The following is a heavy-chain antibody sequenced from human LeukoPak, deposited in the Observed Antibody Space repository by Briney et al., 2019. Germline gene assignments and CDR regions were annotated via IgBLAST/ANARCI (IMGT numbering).Heavy chain of an antibody. V-gene: IGHV3-64*01. CDR3: ARENYYYYYMDV. CDR2: ISSNGGST. Sequence: GGSLRLSCAAFGFTFSSYAMHWVRQAPGKGLEYVSTISSNGGSTYYANSVKGRFTISRDNSKNTLYLQMGSLRAEDMAVYYCARENYYYYYMDVWGKGTTVTISS. J-gene: IGHJ6*03. CDR1: GFTFSSYA.